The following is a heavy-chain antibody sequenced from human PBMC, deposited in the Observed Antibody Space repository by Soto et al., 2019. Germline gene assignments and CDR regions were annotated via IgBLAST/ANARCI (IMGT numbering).Heavy chain of an antibody. V-gene: IGHV3-21*01. Sequence: EVQLVESGGGLVKPGGSLRLSCAASGFTFSSYSMNWVRQAPGKGLEWVSSISSSSSYIYYADSVKGRFTISRDNAKNSLYLQMNSLRAEDTAVYYCARPYYDILTGDGAFDIWGQGTMVTVSS. CDR2: ISSSSSYI. CDR1: GFTFSSYS. J-gene: IGHJ3*02. D-gene: IGHD3-9*01. CDR3: ARPYYDILTGDGAFDI.